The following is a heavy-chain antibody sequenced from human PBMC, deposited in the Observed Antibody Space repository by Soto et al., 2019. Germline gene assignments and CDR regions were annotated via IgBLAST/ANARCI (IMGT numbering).Heavy chain of an antibody. V-gene: IGHV1-69*02. CDR2: IIPILGMA. D-gene: IGHD6-6*01. Sequence: QVQLVQSGAQVKKPGSSVKVSCKASGGTFSSYTISWVRQAPGQGLEWMGRIIPILGMANYAQKFLGRVTITAAKSTSTAYMELSSLRSEDTAMYYCSREQQFVHLSGYYYHYMDVWGKRTTVTVSS. CDR3: SREQQFVHLSGYYYHYMDV. J-gene: IGHJ6*03. CDR1: GGTFSSYT.